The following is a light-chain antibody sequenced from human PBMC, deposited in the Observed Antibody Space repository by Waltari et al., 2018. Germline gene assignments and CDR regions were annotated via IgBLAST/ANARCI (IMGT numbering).Light chain of an antibody. J-gene: IGKJ1*01. CDR2: GAT. CDR1: QRISSY. V-gene: IGKV1-39*01. Sequence: DIQMTQSPSSLPASVGDRVTIYCRASQRISSYLNWYQQKPGKAPRLLIYGATSLQSGVPSRFSGSGSGTDFTLTISSLQPEDFATYYCQQTYRTPRTFGQGTKVDI. CDR3: QQTYRTPRT.